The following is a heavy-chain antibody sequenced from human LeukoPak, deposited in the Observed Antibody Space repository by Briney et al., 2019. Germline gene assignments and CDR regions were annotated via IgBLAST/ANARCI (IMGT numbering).Heavy chain of an antibody. D-gene: IGHD3-10*01. V-gene: IGHV2-5*02. CDR1: GFSLSTSGVD. CDR2: IYWDDDK. J-gene: IGHJ3*02. CDR3: AHRRSNMVRGGGHAFDI. Sequence: SGPTLVNPTQTLTLTCTFSGFSLSTSGVDVGWIRQPPGKALEWLALIYWDDDKRYSPSLKSRLTITKDTSKNQVVLTMTNMDPVDTATYYCAHRRSNMVRGGGHAFDIWGQGTMVTVSS.